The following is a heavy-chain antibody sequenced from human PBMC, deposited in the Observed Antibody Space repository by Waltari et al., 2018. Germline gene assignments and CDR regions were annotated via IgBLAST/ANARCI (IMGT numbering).Heavy chain of an antibody. D-gene: IGHD3-10*01. V-gene: IGHV4-39*01. CDR2: VYYTGNT. CDR1: GGPITNPNLY. J-gene: IGHJ4*02. Sequence: QLQLQESGPGLVKPSGTLSLACAVSGGPITNPNLYWGCVRQPPGKGLEFIGSVYYTGNTYYNPSLMRRVTISVDTSKNKFSRRLTSVTAADTAVYYCATPYGSGTNFDYWGQGTLVTVSS. CDR3: ATPYGSGTNFDY.